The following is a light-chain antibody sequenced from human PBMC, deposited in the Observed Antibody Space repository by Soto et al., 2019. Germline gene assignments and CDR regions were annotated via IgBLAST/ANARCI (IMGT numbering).Light chain of an antibody. CDR2: KAS. V-gene: IGKV1-5*03. Sequence: DIQMTQSPSTLSASIGDRVTITCRASQRISIWLAWYQQKPGEAPKLLVFKASSLESGAPLRFSGSGSGTEFTLTISSLQPDDFATYYCQQYNSYPYTFGQGPKLEIK. J-gene: IGKJ2*01. CDR3: QQYNSYPYT. CDR1: QRISIW.